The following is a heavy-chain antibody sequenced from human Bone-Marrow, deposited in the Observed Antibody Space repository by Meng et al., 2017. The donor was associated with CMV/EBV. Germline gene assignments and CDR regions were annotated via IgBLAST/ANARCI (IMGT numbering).Heavy chain of an antibody. CDR2: ITPILGIA. CDR3: ARGGGELLWFGELFWFDP. J-gene: IGHJ5*02. Sequence: IHWARQATGKGLGGMGGITPILGIANNAQKLQGRDTITADKSTRTASRGLSSRRSEDTAVYYCARGGGELLWFGELFWFDPWGQGTLVTVSS. V-gene: IGHV1-69*10. D-gene: IGHD3-10*01.